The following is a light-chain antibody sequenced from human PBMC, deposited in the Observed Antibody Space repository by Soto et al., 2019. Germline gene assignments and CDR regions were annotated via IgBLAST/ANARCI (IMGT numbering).Light chain of an antibody. Sequence: EIVMTQSPATLSMSPGERISISCRASQTVSNNLAWYQQKPGQAPRLLIYGASTRAIGVAARFSGSGSGTEFTLTITSLQSEDFAVYYCQQYHKWPPFTFGGGTVVEIK. V-gene: IGKV3-15*01. CDR2: GAS. CDR3: QQYHKWPPFT. CDR1: QTVSNN. J-gene: IGKJ4*01.